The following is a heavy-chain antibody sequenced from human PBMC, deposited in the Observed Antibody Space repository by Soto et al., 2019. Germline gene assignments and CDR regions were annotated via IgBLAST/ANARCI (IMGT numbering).Heavy chain of an antibody. D-gene: IGHD4-17*01. CDR1: GFTFSSYG. J-gene: IGHJ6*02. Sequence: GGSLRLSCAASGFTFSSYGMHWVRQAPGKGLEWVAVISYDGSNKYYADSVKGRFTISRDNSKNTLYLQMNSLRAEDTAVYYCAKDSYEYGDVYYYYYGMDVWGQGATVTVSS. V-gene: IGHV3-30*18. CDR2: ISYDGSNK. CDR3: AKDSYEYGDVYYYYYGMDV.